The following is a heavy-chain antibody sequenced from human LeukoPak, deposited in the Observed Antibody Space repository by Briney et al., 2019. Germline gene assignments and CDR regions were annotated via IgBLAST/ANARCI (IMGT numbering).Heavy chain of an antibody. CDR2: IQHDGRNE. D-gene: IGHD2/OR15-2a*01. V-gene: IGHV3-30*02. CDR3: AKDSKPIVNVGTALVD. Sequence: PGGSLRLSCAASGFTFSTYGIHWVRQAPGKGLEWVAFIQHDGRNEFYADSVRGRFTVSRDNSKNTLSLQLNSLRAEDTAVYYCAKDSKPIVNVGTALVDWGQGTLVTVSS. CDR1: GFTFSTYG. J-gene: IGHJ4*02.